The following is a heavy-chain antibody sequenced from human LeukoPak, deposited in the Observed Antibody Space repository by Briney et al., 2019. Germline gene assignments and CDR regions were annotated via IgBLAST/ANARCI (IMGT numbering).Heavy chain of an antibody. Sequence: GGSLRLSCAASGFTFSSYGMSWVRQAPGKGLEWVSAITATSSSTHDADSVQGRFTISRDNSKNTLYLQMNSLRPEDTAIYYCAKGGYDYALSASHLDYWGQGTLVTVSS. CDR1: GFTFSSYG. J-gene: IGHJ4*02. D-gene: IGHD3-16*01. V-gene: IGHV3-23*01. CDR2: ITATSSST. CDR3: AKGGYDYALSASHLDY.